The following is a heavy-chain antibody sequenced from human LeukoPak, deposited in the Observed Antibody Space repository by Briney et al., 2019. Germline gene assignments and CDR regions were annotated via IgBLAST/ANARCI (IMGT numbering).Heavy chain of an antibody. CDR3: ARRDISSGWSFDY. J-gene: IGHJ4*02. CDR2: IYYSGST. Sequence: TSETLSLTCTVSGGSISSSSYYWGWIRQPPGKGLEWIGSIYYSGSTYYNPSLKSRVTISVDTSKNQFSLKLSSVTAPDTAVYYCARRDISSGWSFDYWGQGTLVTVSS. V-gene: IGHV4-39*01. D-gene: IGHD6-19*01. CDR1: GGSISSSSYY.